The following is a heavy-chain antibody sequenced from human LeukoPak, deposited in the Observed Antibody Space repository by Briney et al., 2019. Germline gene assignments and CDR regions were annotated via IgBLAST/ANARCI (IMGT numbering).Heavy chain of an antibody. D-gene: IGHD1-26*01. CDR2: VYYSGST. CDR3: ARYASGSYFRGIDY. V-gene: IGHV4-38-2*02. Sequence: SETLSLTCTVSGYSISSGYYWGWIRQPPGKGLEWIGSVYYSGSTYYNPSLKSRITISADTSKSQFSLKLSSVTAADTAVYYCARYASGSYFRGIDYWGQGTLVTVSS. J-gene: IGHJ4*02. CDR1: GYSISSGYY.